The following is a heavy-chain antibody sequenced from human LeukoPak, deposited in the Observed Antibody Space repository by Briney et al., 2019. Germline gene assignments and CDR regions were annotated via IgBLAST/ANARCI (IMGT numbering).Heavy chain of an antibody. V-gene: IGHV3-21*04. Sequence: GGSLRLSCAASGFTFSSYSMNWVRQAPGKGLEWVSSISSSSSYIYYADSAKGRFTLSRDNAKNSLYLQMNSLRAEDTALYYCARDIVVVPAAINWFDHWGQGTLVTVSS. J-gene: IGHJ5*02. CDR2: ISSSSSYI. CDR3: ARDIVVVPAAINWFDH. D-gene: IGHD2-2*01. CDR1: GFTFSSYS.